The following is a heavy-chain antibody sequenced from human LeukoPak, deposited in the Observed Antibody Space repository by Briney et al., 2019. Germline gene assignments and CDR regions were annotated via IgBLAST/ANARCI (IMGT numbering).Heavy chain of an antibody. CDR3: ARLVYRGYSYGGWFDP. D-gene: IGHD5-18*01. J-gene: IGHJ5*02. V-gene: IGHV4-39*01. CDR2: IYYSGST. CDR1: GGSISSSSYY. Sequence: PSETLSLTCTVSGGSISSSSYYWGWIRQPPGQGLEWIGSIYYSGSTHYNPSLKSRVTISVDTSKNQFSLKLSSVTAADTAVYYCARLVYRGYSYGGWFDPWGQGTLVTVSS.